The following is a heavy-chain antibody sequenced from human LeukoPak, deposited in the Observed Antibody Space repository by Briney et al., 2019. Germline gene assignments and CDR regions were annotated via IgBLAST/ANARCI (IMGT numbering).Heavy chain of an antibody. D-gene: IGHD2-15*01. CDR2: IIPILGIA. V-gene: IGHV1-69*04. CDR3: ARAPPPNVVVVIGTDNWFDP. CDR1: GGTFSSYA. Sequence: SVKVSCKASGGTFSSYAISWVRQAPGQGLEWMGRIIPILGIANYAQKFQGRVTITADKSTSTAYMELSSLRSEDTAVYYCARAPPPNVVVVIGTDNWFDPWGQGTLVTVSS. J-gene: IGHJ5*02.